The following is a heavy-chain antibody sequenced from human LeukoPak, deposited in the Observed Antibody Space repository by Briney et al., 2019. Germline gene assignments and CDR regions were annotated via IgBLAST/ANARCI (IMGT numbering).Heavy chain of an antibody. CDR3: ARDRAAGSDWLDP. CDR2: IYYNGST. J-gene: IGHJ5*02. CDR1: GGSIGLYH. V-gene: IGHV4-59*01. Sequence: SETLSLTCTVSGGSIGLYHWTWVRQPPGKGREWIGYIYYNGSTKYNVSLKSRLTISVDTSKNQFSLRLSSVTAADTAVDYCARDRAAGSDWLDPWGQGTLVTVSS. D-gene: IGHD3-10*01.